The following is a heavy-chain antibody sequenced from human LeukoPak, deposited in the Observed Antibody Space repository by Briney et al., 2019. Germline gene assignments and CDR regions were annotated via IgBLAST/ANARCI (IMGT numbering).Heavy chain of an antibody. CDR2: ISSSSSHT. J-gene: IGHJ4*02. V-gene: IGHV3-21*01. Sequence: GGSVRLSCAGSGFTFSGYSMNWVRQAPGKGLEWVSSISSSSSHTYYADSVKGRFTISRDNAKNSLYLQMNSLRVEDTAVYYCARDRGTYCGVDSSQYYFAYWGQRTLVTVSS. CDR1: GFTFSGYS. CDR3: ARDRGTYCGVDSSQYYFAY. D-gene: IGHD2-21*01.